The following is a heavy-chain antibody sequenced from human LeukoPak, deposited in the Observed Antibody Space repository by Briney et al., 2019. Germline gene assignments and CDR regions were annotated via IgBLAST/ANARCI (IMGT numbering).Heavy chain of an antibody. Sequence: ASVKVSCKASGYTVSDYAVAWVRQAPGQGLEWMGWISAYNGHTGYAQKLQGRVTMTTDTSTSTAYMELSSLRSEDTAVYYCAGTGQLVPHYYYYYMDVWGKGTTVTVSS. J-gene: IGHJ6*03. CDR1: GYTVSDYA. D-gene: IGHD6-13*01. CDR3: AGTGQLVPHYYYYYMDV. V-gene: IGHV1-18*01. CDR2: ISAYNGHT.